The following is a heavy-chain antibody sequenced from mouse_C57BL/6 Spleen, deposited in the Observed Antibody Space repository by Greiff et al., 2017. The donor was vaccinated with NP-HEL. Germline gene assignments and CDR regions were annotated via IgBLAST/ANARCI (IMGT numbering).Heavy chain of an antibody. CDR1: GYTFTSYW. J-gene: IGHJ2*01. Sequence: QVQLQQPGAELVRPGSSVKLSCKASGYTFTSYWMHWVKQRPIQGLEWIGNIDPSDSETHYNQKFKDKATLTVDKSSSTAYMQLSSLTSEDSAVYYCARGGPYYGTPYYFDYWGQGTTLTVSS. D-gene: IGHD1-1*01. CDR3: ARGGPYYGTPYYFDY. CDR2: IDPSDSET. V-gene: IGHV1-52*01.